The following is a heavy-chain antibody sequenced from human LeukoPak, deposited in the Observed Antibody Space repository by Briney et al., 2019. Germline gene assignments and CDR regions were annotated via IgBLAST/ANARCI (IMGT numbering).Heavy chain of an antibody. J-gene: IGHJ4*02. D-gene: IGHD4-17*01. CDR2: VYHSGNT. V-gene: IGHV4-38-2*02. CDR3: ARIMPTNYGDYGFDY. CDR1: GYSISSGYY. Sequence: SETLSLTCTLSGYSISSGYYWGWIRQPPGKGLEWIGSVYHSGNTYYNPSLKSRVTISVDTSKKQFSLKLSSVTAADTAVYYCARIMPTNYGDYGFDYWGQGTLVTVSS.